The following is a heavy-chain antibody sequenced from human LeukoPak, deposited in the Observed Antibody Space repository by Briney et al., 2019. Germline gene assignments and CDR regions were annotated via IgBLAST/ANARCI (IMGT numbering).Heavy chain of an antibody. Sequence: PGGSLRLSCAASGFTFSSYGMHWVRQAPGKGLEWVAVIWYDGSNKYYADSVKGRFTISRDNSKNTLYLQMNSLRAEDTAVYYCARDRAVAGFDYWGQGTLVTVSS. V-gene: IGHV3-33*01. CDR2: IWYDGSNK. CDR1: GFTFSSYG. D-gene: IGHD6-19*01. J-gene: IGHJ4*02. CDR3: ARDRAVAGFDY.